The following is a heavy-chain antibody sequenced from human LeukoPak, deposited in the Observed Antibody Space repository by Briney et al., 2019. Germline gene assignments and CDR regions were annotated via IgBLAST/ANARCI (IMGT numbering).Heavy chain of an antibody. D-gene: IGHD3-10*01. CDR2: IYTSGST. CDR3: ARAIWFGEGHDY. CDR1: GGSISGDSYY. Sequence: SQTLSLTCTVSGGSISGDSYYWSWIRQPAGRGLGWIGRIYTSGSTNYNPSLKSRVTISVSTSKNQFSLQLTSVTAADTAVYYCARAIWFGEGHDYWGQGTLVTVSS. V-gene: IGHV4-61*02. J-gene: IGHJ4*02.